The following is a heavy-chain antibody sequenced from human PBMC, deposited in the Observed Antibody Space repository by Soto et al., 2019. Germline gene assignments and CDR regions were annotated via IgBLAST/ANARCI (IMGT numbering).Heavy chain of an antibody. V-gene: IGHV1-18*04. CDR1: GYTFTSYG. Sequence: ASVKVSCEASGYTFTSYGISWVRQAPGQGLEWMGWISAYNGNTNYAQKLQGRVTMTTDTSTSTAYMELRSLRSDDTAVYYCARMWSGYFTGEWYDPWGQGTLVTVS. D-gene: IGHD3-3*01. J-gene: IGHJ5*02. CDR3: ARMWSGYFTGEWYDP. CDR2: ISAYNGNT.